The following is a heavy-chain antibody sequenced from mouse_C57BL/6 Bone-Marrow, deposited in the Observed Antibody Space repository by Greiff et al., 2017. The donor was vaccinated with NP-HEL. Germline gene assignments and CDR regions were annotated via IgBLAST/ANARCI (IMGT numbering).Heavy chain of an antibody. D-gene: IGHD1-1*01. Sequence: QVQLQQSGAELARPGASVKLSCKASGYTFTSYGISWVRQRTGQGLEWIGEIYPRSGNTYYNEKFKGKATLTADKSSSTAYMELRSLTSEDSAVYFCGRLRWDLRAWFGDWGQGTLVTVSA. CDR2: IYPRSGNT. CDR3: GRLRWDLRAWFGD. CDR1: GYTFTSYG. V-gene: IGHV1-81*01. J-gene: IGHJ3*01.